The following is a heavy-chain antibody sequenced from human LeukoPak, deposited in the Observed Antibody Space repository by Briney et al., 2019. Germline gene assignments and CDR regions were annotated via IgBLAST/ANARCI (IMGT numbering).Heavy chain of an antibody. D-gene: IGHD6-6*01. Sequence: PSETLSLTCTVSGGSISSYYWSWIRQPPGKGLEWIGYIYYSGSTNYNPSLKSRVTISVGTSKNQFSLKLSSVTAADTAVYYCARDDRSSYFDYWGQGTLVTVSS. CDR3: ARDDRSSYFDY. V-gene: IGHV4-59*12. CDR1: GGSISSYY. J-gene: IGHJ4*02. CDR2: IYYSGST.